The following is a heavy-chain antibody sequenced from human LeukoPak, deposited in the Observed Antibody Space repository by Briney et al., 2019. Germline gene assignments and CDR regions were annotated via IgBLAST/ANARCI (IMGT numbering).Heavy chain of an antibody. D-gene: IGHD1-26*01. CDR2: IYESGST. J-gene: IGHJ5*02. Sequence: PSETLSLTCTVSGGSISGYYWSWIRQPPGKELEWIGYIYESGSTDYNPSLRSRVTISRDTSKNQFSLKLSSVTAADTAVYYCARDVGGIVGTENWFDPWGQGTLVTVSS. V-gene: IGHV4-59*12. CDR3: ARDVGGIVGTENWFDP. CDR1: GGSISGYY.